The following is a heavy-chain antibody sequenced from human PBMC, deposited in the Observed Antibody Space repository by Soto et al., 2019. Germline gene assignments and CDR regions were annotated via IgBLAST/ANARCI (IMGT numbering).Heavy chain of an antibody. D-gene: IGHD3-10*01. Sequence: GASVKVSCKASGCTFSSYAISCVRQAPGQGLEWMGGIIPIFGTANYAQKFQGRVTITADESTSTAYMELSSLRSEDTAVYYCARLRGSGSYYNVYYYGMDVWGQGTTVTVSS. J-gene: IGHJ6*02. CDR1: GCTFSSYA. CDR3: ARLRGSGSYYNVYYYGMDV. CDR2: IIPIFGTA. V-gene: IGHV1-69*13.